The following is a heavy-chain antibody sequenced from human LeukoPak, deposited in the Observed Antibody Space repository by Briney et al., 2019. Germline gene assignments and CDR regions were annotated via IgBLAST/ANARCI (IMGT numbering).Heavy chain of an antibody. CDR1: GGSISSTSYY. D-gene: IGHD3-22*01. CDR2: IYYSGST. Sequence: PSETLSLTCAVSGGSISSTSYYWGWIRQPPGKGLEWIGSIYYSGSTYYNPSLRSRVTISVDTSKNQFSLKLSSVTAADTAVYYCASSPGMIGLYPFDYWGQGTLVTVSS. CDR3: ASSPGMIGLYPFDY. V-gene: IGHV4-39*07. J-gene: IGHJ4*02.